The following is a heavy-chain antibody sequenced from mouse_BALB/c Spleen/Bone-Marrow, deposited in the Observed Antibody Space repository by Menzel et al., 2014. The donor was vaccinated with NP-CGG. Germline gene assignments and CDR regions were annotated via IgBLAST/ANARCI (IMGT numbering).Heavy chain of an antibody. CDR3: ARSTTATYYAMDY. Sequence: EVQLQQSGAELVRPGALVKLSCKASGFNIKDYYMHWVKQRPEQGLEWIGWIDPENGNTIYDPKFQSKASITADTSSNTAYLQLSSRTFEDTAVYYCARSTTATYYAMDYWGQGTSVTVSS. V-gene: IGHV14-1*02. J-gene: IGHJ4*01. CDR2: IDPENGNT. D-gene: IGHD1-2*01. CDR1: GFNIKDYY.